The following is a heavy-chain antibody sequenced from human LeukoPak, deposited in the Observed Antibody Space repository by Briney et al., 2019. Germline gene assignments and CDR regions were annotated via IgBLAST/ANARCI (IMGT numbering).Heavy chain of an antibody. CDR1: GYSISSGSY. CDR2: IFHSGTT. Sequence: SETLSLTCAVSGYSISSGSYWGWSRQPPGKGLEWIGSIFHSGTTYHAPSLKSRVTISVGTSKNPVSLKLSSVTAADTAGFYWAGDLSVTGKFDYWGQGTLVTVSS. J-gene: IGHJ4*02. CDR3: AGDLSVTGKFDY. D-gene: IGHD3-10*01. V-gene: IGHV4-38-2*02.